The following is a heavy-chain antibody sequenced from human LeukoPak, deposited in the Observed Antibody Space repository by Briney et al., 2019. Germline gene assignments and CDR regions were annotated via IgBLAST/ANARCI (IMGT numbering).Heavy chain of an antibody. D-gene: IGHD3-10*01. J-gene: IGHJ3*02. V-gene: IGHV3-21*01. CDR1: GFTFNKYT. CDR2: ISTSSSYI. CDR3: AREIITMVRGVTHPNAFDI. Sequence: GGSLRLSCAASGFTFNKYTMNWVRQAPGKGLEWVSSISTSSSYIYYADSVKGRFTISRDNSKNTLYLQMNSLRAEDTAVYYCAREIITMVRGVTHPNAFDIWGQGTMVTVSS.